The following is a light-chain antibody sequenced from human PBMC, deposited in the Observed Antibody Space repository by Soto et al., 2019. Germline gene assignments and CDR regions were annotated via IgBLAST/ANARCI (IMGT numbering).Light chain of an antibody. Sequence: EIVLTQSPGTLSLSPGERATLSCRASQSVTSNYLAWYQQKPGQAPRLLIYGASNRATGIPDRFSGSGSETDFTLTISRLEPEDFAVYYCQQYGSLSWTFGQGTKVDI. V-gene: IGKV3-20*01. CDR3: QQYGSLSWT. CDR1: QSVTSNY. CDR2: GAS. J-gene: IGKJ1*01.